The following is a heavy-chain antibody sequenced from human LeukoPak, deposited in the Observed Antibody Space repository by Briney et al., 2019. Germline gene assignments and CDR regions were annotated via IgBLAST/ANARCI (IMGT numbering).Heavy chain of an antibody. J-gene: IGHJ4*02. Sequence: GGSLRLSCAASGFTFSSYSMNWVRQAPGKGLEWVSSISSSSSYIYYADSAKGRFTISRDNAKNSLYLQMNSLRAEDTAVYYCARDHHFRRYEEPPDYMGRHYDLNYWGQGTLVTVSS. D-gene: IGHD3-3*01. CDR2: ISSSSSYI. CDR1: GFTFSSYS. CDR3: ARDHHFRRYEEPPDYMGRHYDLNY. V-gene: IGHV3-21*01.